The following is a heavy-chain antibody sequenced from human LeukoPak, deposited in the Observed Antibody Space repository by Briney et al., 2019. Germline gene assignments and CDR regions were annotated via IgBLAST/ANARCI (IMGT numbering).Heavy chain of an antibody. CDR3: ARLRRDGYNYYYYYYMDV. V-gene: IGHV4-59*01. CDR1: GGSISGSY. J-gene: IGHJ6*03. CDR2: MYNSGST. Sequence: ASETLSLTCTVSGGSISGSYWSWIRQPPGKGLEWIAYMYNSGSTNYNPSLKSRVTISIDTSKNQFSLKLSSLTAADTAIYYCARLRRDGYNYYYYYYMDVWGKGTTVTVSS. D-gene: IGHD5-24*01.